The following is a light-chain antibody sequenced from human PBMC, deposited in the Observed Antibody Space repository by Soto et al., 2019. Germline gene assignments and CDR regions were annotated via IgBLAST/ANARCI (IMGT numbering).Light chain of an antibody. CDR3: RQSYNTPYT. J-gene: IGKJ2*01. CDR2: AAS. V-gene: IGKV1-39*01. Sequence: DIQMTQSPSSLSASVGDRLTITCRASQSISSYLKWYQQKPGKAPKLLIYAASSLQSGVPSRFSGSGSGKDFTLPIGSRQPEDFAAYYCRQSYNTPYTVGQGTNLEIK. CDR1: QSISSY.